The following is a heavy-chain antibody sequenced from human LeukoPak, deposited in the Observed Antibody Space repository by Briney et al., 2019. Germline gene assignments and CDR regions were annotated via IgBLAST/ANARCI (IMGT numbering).Heavy chain of an antibody. CDR3: ARVMVHYYDSSGYYPLPPYYFDY. CDR2: IYYSGST. D-gene: IGHD3-22*01. Sequence: SETLSLTCTVSGGSISSSSYYWGWIRQPPGTGLEWIGSIYYSGSTYYNPSLKSRVTISVDTSKNQFSLKLSSVTAADTAVYYCARVMVHYYDSSGYYPLPPYYFDYWGQGTLVTVSS. V-gene: IGHV4-39*01. J-gene: IGHJ4*02. CDR1: GGSISSSSYY.